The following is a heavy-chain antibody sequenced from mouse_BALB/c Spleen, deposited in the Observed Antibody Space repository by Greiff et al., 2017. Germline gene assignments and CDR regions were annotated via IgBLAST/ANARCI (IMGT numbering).Heavy chain of an antibody. CDR2: INPNNGGT. V-gene: IGHV1-18*01. CDR1: GYTFTDYN. Sequence: EVQLQQSGPELVKPGASVKIPCKASGYTFTDYNMDWVKQSHGKSLEWIGDINPNNGGTIYNQKFKGKATLTVDKSSSTAYMELRSRTSEDTAVYYCARSPRGTTVKYCDYWGQGTTLTVSS. CDR3: ARSPRGTTVKYCDY. J-gene: IGHJ2*01. D-gene: IGHD1-1*01.